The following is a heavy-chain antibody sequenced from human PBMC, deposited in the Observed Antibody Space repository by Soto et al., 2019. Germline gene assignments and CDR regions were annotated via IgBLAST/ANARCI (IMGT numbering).Heavy chain of an antibody. D-gene: IGHD1-7*01. CDR2: ISSSGSFM. CDR1: GFSFSSDS. CDR3: ARDPPTGTTLDWVDS. J-gene: IGHJ5*01. V-gene: IGHV3-21*01. Sequence: PGGSLILSCAASGFSFSSDSMAWVRQAPGKGLEWVSSISSSGSFMNYADSVKGRFTISRDNARNSLYLQMSGLKDEDTAVYYCARDPPTGTTLDWVDSWGQGTLVTVSS.